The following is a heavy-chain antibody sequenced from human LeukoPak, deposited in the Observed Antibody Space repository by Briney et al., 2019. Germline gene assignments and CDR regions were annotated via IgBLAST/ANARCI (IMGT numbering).Heavy chain of an antibody. CDR1: GFTFSSYW. J-gene: IGHJ6*02. CDR3: ARDVSVIAATHYYYYGMDV. Sequence: GGSLRLSCAASGFTFSSYWMSWVRQAPGKGLEWVANIKQDGSEKYYVDSVKGRFTISRDNAKNSLYLQMNSLRAEDTAVYYCARDVSVIAATHYYYYGMDVWGQGTTVTVFS. V-gene: IGHV3-7*01. CDR2: IKQDGSEK. D-gene: IGHD2-15*01.